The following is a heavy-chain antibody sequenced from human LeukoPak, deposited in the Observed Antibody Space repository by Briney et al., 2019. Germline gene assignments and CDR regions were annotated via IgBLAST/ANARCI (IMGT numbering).Heavy chain of an antibody. V-gene: IGHV3-15*01. CDR3: AWELDASFGRRLEN. Sequence: GGSLRLSCAASGFTFSSYAMSWVRQAPGKGLEWVGRLKSKGSGGTTDYSAPVKGRFTISRDDSEKTLYLQMNSLKIEDTAVYFCAWELDASFGRRLENWGQGTLVTVAS. J-gene: IGHJ4*02. CDR1: GFTFSSYA. CDR2: LKSKGSGGTT. D-gene: IGHD3-10*01.